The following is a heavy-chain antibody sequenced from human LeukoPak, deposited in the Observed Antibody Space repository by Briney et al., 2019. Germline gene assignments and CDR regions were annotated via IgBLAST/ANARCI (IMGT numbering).Heavy chain of an antibody. CDR2: INHSGST. CDR1: GGSFSGYY. V-gene: IGHV4-34*01. Sequence: SETLSLTCAVYGGSFSGYYWSWIRQPPGKGLEWIGEINHSGSTNYNPSLKSRVTISVDTSKNQFSLKLSSVTAADTAVYYCARARPLVLSPFDPRGQGTLVTVSS. CDR3: ARARPLVLSPFDP. J-gene: IGHJ5*02. D-gene: IGHD2-15*01.